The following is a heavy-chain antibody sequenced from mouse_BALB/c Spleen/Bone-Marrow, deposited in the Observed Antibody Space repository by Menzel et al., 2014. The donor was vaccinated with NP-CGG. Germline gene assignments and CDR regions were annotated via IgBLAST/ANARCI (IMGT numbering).Heavy chain of an antibody. V-gene: IGHV7-3*02. CDR1: GFTFTDYY. D-gene: IGHD2-3*01. CDR2: IRNKANGYTT. Sequence: EVMLVESGGGLVQPGSSLRLSCATSGFTFTDYYMNWVRQPPGKALEWLGFIRNKANGYTTEFSASVKGRFTISRDNSQSILYLQMNTLRAEDSATYYCARCDGYSDNAMDYWGQGTSVTVSS. J-gene: IGHJ4*01. CDR3: ARCDGYSDNAMDY.